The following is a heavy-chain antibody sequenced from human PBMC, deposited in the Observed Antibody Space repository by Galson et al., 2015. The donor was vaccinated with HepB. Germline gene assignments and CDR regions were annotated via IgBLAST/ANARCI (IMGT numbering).Heavy chain of an antibody. V-gene: IGHV3-11*01. CDR2: ISSSGSTI. Sequence: SLRLSCAASGFTFSDYYMSWIRQAPGKGLEWVSYISSSGSTIYYADSVRGRFTISRDNAKNSLYLQMNSLRVEDTAVYYCAREQFGSGRRVVDYWGQGTLVTVSS. D-gene: IGHD3-16*01. J-gene: IGHJ4*02. CDR3: AREQFGSGRRVVDY. CDR1: GFTFSDYY.